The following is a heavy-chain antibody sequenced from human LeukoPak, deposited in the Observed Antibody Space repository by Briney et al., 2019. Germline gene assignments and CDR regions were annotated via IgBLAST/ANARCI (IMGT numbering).Heavy chain of an antibody. D-gene: IGHD4-17*01. CDR2: INPNSGGT. Sequence: GASVKVSCKASGYTFTGYYMHWVRQAPGQGLEWMGWINPNSGGTNYAQKFQGRVTMTRDTSISTAYMELSRLRSDDTAVYYCARDGGSSNGDYGYWGQGTWSPSPQ. CDR1: GYTFTGYY. CDR3: ARDGGSSNGDYGY. V-gene: IGHV1-2*02. J-gene: IGHJ4*02.